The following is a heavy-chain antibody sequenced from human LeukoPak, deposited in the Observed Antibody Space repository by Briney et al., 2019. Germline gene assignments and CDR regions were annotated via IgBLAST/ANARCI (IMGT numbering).Heavy chain of an antibody. CDR3: ATGGKVGDWGYYFEY. CDR2: IWKDGRNK. V-gene: IGHV3-33*01. J-gene: IGHJ4*02. Sequence: PGRSLRLSCAASGFTFSRHGMRWVRQAPGRGLEWVAYIWKDGRNKNFGDSVNGPFTISRDNSKNTLYLKMSSLRAEDTAVYYCATGGKVGDWGYYFEYWGQGTQVTVSS. CDR1: GFTFSRHG. D-gene: IGHD2-21*02.